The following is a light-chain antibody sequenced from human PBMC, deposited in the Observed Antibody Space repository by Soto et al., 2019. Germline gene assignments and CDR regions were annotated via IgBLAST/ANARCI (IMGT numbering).Light chain of an antibody. CDR2: DAS. Sequence: IQLTQSPSSLSASVGDRVTLTCRASQVISGYLAWYQQKPGKAPKLLIYDASTLRSGVPSRFRGTGSGTGFTLTISSLQPEDFETYYCQQIYSYPITLGQGTRLEIK. CDR3: QQIYSYPIT. V-gene: IGKV1-9*01. CDR1: QVISGY. J-gene: IGKJ5*01.